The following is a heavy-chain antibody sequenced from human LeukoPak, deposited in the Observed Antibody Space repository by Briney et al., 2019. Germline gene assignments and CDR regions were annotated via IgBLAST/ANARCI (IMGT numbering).Heavy chain of an antibody. V-gene: IGHV4-39*07. Sequence: SETLSLTCAVSGGSISSSSYYWGWIRQPPGKGLEWIGSIYYSGSTYYNPSLKSRVTISVDTSKNQFSLKLSSVTAADTAVYYCARDSNWGLVPQYYFDYWGQGTLVTVSS. CDR3: ARDSNWGLVPQYYFDY. CDR2: IYYSGST. CDR1: GGSISSSSYY. J-gene: IGHJ4*02. D-gene: IGHD7-27*01.